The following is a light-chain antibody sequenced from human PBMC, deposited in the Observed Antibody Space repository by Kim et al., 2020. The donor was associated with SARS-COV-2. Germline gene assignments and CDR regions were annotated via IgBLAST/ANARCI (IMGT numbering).Light chain of an antibody. J-gene: IGKJ4*01. V-gene: IGKV1D-13*01. CDR1: QGISSA. Sequence: AIQLTQSPSSLSASVGDRVTITCRASQGISSALAWYRQKPGKAPKLLIYDASSLESGVPSRFSGSGSGTEFTLSISSLQPEDFATYYCQQFNNYPLTFGGGTKVDIK. CDR2: DAS. CDR3: QQFNNYPLT.